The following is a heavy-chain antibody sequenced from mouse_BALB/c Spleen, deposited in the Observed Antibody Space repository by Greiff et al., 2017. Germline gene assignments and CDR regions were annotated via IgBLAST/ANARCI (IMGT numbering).Heavy chain of an antibody. J-gene: IGHJ3*01. CDR2: ISDGGSYT. V-gene: IGHV5-4*02. D-gene: IGHD2-4*01. Sequence: EVQLVESGGGLVKPGGSLKLSCAASGFTFSDYYMYWVRQTPEKRLEWVATISDGGSYTYYPDSVKGRFTISRDNAKNNLYLQMSSLKSEDTAMYYCARPGDYDEVFAYWGQGTLVTVSA. CDR1: GFTFSDYY. CDR3: ARPGDYDEVFAY.